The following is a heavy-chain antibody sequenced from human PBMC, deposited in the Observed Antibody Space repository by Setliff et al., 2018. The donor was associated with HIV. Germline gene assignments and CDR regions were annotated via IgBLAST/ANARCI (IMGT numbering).Heavy chain of an antibody. D-gene: IGHD3-10*01. J-gene: IGHJ5*02. V-gene: IGHV4-34*01. CDR2: INHSGST. CDR3: ATYADRESNRFDP. Sequence: SETLSLTCAVYGGSFSGYYWSWIRQPPGKGLEWIGEINHSGSTNYNPSLKSRVTISVDTSKNQVSRKLSSVTAADTAVYYCATYADRESNRFDPWGQGILVTVSS. CDR1: GGSFSGYY.